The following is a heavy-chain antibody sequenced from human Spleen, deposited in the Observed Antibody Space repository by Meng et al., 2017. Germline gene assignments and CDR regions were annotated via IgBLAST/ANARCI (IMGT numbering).Heavy chain of an antibody. D-gene: IGHD3-10*01. J-gene: IGHJ4*02. Sequence: VQRVQSGAEVKKPGASVKVSRKASGYTFTGYYMHWVRQAPGQGLEWMGRINPNSGGTNYAQKFQARVTMTRDTSISTAYMEVSRLTSDDTAVYYCARDWFGEFVFDYWGQGTLVTVSS. V-gene: IGHV1-2*06. CDR3: ARDWFGEFVFDY. CDR1: GYTFTGYY. CDR2: INPNSGGT.